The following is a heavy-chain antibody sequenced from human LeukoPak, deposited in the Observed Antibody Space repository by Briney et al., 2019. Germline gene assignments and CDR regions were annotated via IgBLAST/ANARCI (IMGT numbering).Heavy chain of an antibody. CDR1: GGSISSGSYY. CDR3: AKGQAVAGTGWFDP. D-gene: IGHD6-19*01. V-gene: IGHV4-61*02. Sequence: SQTLSLTCTVSGGSISSGSYYWSWLRQPAGTGLEWIGRIYTSGSTNYNPSLKSRVTISVDTSKNQFSLKLSSVTAADTAVYYCAKGQAVAGTGWFDPWGQGTLVTVSS. CDR2: IYTSGST. J-gene: IGHJ5*02.